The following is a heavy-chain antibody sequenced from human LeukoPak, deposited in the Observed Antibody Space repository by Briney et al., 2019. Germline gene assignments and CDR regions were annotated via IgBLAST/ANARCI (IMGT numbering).Heavy chain of an antibody. CDR1: GFTFSSYS. J-gene: IGHJ4*02. CDR3: ARIKGDGYNPFDY. D-gene: IGHD5-24*01. V-gene: IGHV3-21*01. Sequence: GGSLRLSCAASGFTFSSYSMNWVRQAPGKGLEWVSSISSSSSYIYYADSVKGRFTISRDNAKNSLYLQMNSLRAEDTAEYYCARIKGDGYNPFDYWGQGTLVTVSS. CDR2: ISSSSSYI.